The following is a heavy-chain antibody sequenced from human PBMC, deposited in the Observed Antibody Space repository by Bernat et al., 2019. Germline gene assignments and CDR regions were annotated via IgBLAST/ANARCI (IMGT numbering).Heavy chain of an antibody. J-gene: IGHJ2*01. CDR2: ISNGGGNT. CDR1: GYAFSCCA. CDR3: ARGAGMEVHNWYFDL. Sequence: EVQLVESGGDLVQPGGSLSLSCAASGYAFSCCAVTWVRQAPGKGLEWVSTISNGGGNTYYADSVKGRFTISRDKSKNTLFLQMNSLRADDTAIYYCARGAGMEVHNWYFDLWGRGTLVTVSS. D-gene: IGHD3-3*01. V-gene: IGHV3-23*04.